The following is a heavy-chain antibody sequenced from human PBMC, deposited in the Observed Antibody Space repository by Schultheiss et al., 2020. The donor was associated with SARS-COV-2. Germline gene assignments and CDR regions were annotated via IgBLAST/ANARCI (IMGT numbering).Heavy chain of an antibody. Sequence: SETLSLSCTVSGGSISSNNYFWGWIRQPPGKGLEWFGTIYYTGTTSYNPSLEGRVTISVDTSKNQYSLKLSSVTDADTAVYYCARLNWVSTGWYFDLWGRGALVTVYS. J-gene: IGHJ2*01. D-gene: IGHD7-27*01. CDR2: IYYTGTT. CDR1: GGSISSNNYF. CDR3: ARLNWVSTGWYFDL. V-gene: IGHV4-39*07.